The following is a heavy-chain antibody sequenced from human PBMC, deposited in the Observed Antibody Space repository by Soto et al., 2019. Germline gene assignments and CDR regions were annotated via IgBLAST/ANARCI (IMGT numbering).Heavy chain of an antibody. D-gene: IGHD6-19*01. CDR1: GFTFSSYA. CDR2: ISYDGSNK. J-gene: IGHJ4*02. Sequence: GGSLRLSCAASGFTFSSYAMHWVRQAPGKGLEWVAVISYDGSNKYYADSVKGRFTISRDNSKNTLYLQMNSLRAEDTAVYYCARDNGALGYSSGWYLGFDYWGQGTLVTVSS. CDR3: ARDNGALGYSSGWYLGFDY. V-gene: IGHV3-30-3*01.